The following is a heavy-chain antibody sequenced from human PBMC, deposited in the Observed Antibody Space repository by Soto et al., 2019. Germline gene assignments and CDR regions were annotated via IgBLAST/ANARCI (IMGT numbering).Heavy chain of an antibody. CDR1: GFTFSSYT. CDR3: AKGFIRDCGGDCTVDT. J-gene: IGHJ5*02. D-gene: IGHD2-21*02. CDR2: ISATGGST. Sequence: GGSLRLSCAASGFTFSSYTMSWVRQAPGKGLEWVSGISATGGSTYYADSVKGRFTFSRDNSKNTLYLQMNSLRAEDTAVYYCAKGFIRDCGGDCTVDTWGQGTLVTVSS. V-gene: IGHV3-23*01.